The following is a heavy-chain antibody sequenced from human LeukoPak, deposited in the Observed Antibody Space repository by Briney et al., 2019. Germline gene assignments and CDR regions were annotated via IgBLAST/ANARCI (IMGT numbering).Heavy chain of an antibody. Sequence: SETLSLTCSVSGGSISSYYWSWIRQPPGKGLEWIGYIYYSGSTNYNPSLKSRVTISLDTSKKQFSLKLNSVTAADTAVYYCARQERGYGPFDYWGQGTLVTVSS. CDR1: GGSISSYY. CDR3: ARQERGYGPFDY. CDR2: IYYSGST. D-gene: IGHD3-16*01. J-gene: IGHJ4*02. V-gene: IGHV4-59*01.